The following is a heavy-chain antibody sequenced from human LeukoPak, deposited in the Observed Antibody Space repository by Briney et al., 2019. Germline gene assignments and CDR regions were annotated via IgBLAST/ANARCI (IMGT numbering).Heavy chain of an antibody. Sequence: GGSLRLSCAASGFPVSDNYMTWVRQAPGKGLEWVSVIYNGGTTKYADSVKGRFIISRDNSRNMLYLQMNSLRVEDTAVYYCARWPTMGGRWGQGTLVTVST. CDR1: GFPVSDNY. J-gene: IGHJ4*02. CDR2: IYNGGTT. D-gene: IGHD3-16*01. V-gene: IGHV3-66*01. CDR3: ARWPTMGGR.